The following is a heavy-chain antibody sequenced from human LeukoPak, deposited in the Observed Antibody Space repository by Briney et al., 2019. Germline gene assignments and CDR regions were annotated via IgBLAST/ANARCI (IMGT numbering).Heavy chain of an antibody. Sequence: GGSLRLSCAASGFTFSSYSMNWVRQAPGKGLEWVSSISSSSSCIYYADSVKGRFTISRDNAKNSLYLQMNSLRAEDTAVYYCARGGRYSSSWFDYWGQGTLVTVSS. V-gene: IGHV3-21*01. CDR3: ARGGRYSSSWFDY. J-gene: IGHJ4*02. D-gene: IGHD6-13*01. CDR2: ISSSSSCI. CDR1: GFTFSSYS.